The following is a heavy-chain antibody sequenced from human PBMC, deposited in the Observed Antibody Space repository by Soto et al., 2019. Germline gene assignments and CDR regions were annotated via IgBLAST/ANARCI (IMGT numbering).Heavy chain of an antibody. D-gene: IGHD3-22*01. J-gene: IGHJ3*02. CDR2: ISYDGSNK. CDR1: GFTFSSYG. CDR3: AKDTLNYYDSSGYYYVDAFDI. V-gene: IGHV3-30*18. Sequence: QVQLVESGGGVVQPGRSLRLSCAASGFTFSSYGMHWVRQAPGKGLEWVAVISYDGSNKYYADSVKGRFTISRDNSENTLYLQMNSLRAEDTAVYYCAKDTLNYYDSSGYYYVDAFDIWGQGTMVTVSS.